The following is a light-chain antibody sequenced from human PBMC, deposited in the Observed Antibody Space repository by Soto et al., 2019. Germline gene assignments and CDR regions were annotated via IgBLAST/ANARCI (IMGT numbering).Light chain of an antibody. CDR3: QQYDYHPS. CDR2: DAY. CDR1: RGASNN. Sequence: DIQMTQSPSSLSASLGDRVTITCQASRGASNNLNWYQHKPGKAPNLLIYDAYKLEKGVPSRFRGGGSGTDFTFTIPRLQSDYYAAYDCQQYDYHPSFAGGTTVHVK. V-gene: IGKV1-33*01. J-gene: IGKJ4*01.